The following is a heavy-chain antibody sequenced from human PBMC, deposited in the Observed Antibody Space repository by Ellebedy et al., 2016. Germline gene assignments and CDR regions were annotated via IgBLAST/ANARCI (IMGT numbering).Heavy chain of an antibody. V-gene: IGHV3-43*01. CDR3: AKEGDTMWFDS. D-gene: IGHD3-16*01. J-gene: IGHJ5*01. CDR1: GFRFRSYT. CDR2: FSGNGRTT. Sequence: GESLKISCAASGFRFRSYTMHWVRQRPGSSLEWVSLFSGNGRTTFYADSVTGRFTISSDDSKNSVYLQMSGLRVEDTAVYYCAKEGDTMWFDSWGPGTLVTVSS.